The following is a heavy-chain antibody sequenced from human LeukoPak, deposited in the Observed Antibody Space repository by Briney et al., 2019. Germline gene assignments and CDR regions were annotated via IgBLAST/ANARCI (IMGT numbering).Heavy chain of an antibody. Sequence: SETLSLTCTVSGGSISRYYWSWIRQPPGKGLEWIGYIYYSGTTDYNPSLKSRLTMSVDTSKNQFSLKLSSVTAADTAVYYCARDRYEDWYFDLWGRGALVTVSS. J-gene: IGHJ2*01. CDR2: IYYSGTT. V-gene: IGHV4-59*01. CDR1: GGSISRYY. CDR3: ARDRYEDWYFDL. D-gene: IGHD1-14*01.